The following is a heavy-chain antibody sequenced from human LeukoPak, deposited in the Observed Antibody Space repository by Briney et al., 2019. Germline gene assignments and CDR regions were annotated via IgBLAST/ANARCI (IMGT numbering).Heavy chain of an antibody. CDR3: ARGGQPLLVGWFDP. Sequence: SETLSLTCAVYGGSFSGYYWSWIRQPPGKGLEWIGEINHSGSTNYNPSLKSRVTISVDTSKNQFSLKLSSVTAADTAVYYCARGGQPLLVGWFDPWGQGTLVTVSS. J-gene: IGHJ5*02. V-gene: IGHV4-34*01. CDR2: INHSGST. D-gene: IGHD2-21*02. CDR1: GGSFSGYY.